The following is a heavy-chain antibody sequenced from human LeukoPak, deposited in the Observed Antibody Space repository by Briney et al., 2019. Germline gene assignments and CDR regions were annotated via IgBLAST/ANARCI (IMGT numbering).Heavy chain of an antibody. Sequence: SETLSLTCTVSGGSISSYYWSWIRRPPGKGLEWIGYIYYSGSTNYNPSLKSRVTISVDTSKNQFSLKLSSVTAADTAVYYCARDGGYSSSWYAPSWYFDLWGRGTLVTVSS. V-gene: IGHV4-59*01. J-gene: IGHJ2*01. CDR3: ARDGGYSSSWYAPSWYFDL. D-gene: IGHD6-13*01. CDR2: IYYSGST. CDR1: GGSISSYY.